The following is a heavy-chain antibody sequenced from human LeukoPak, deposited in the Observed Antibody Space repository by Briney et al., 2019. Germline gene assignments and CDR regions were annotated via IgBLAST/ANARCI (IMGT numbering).Heavy chain of an antibody. CDR1: GYTFSTYY. D-gene: IGHD5-12*01. Sequence: ASVKVSCKASGYTFSTYYMNWVRQAPGQGLEWMGIIDPSGGSTSYAQKFQGRVTMTRDMSTSTVYMELSSLRSEDTAVYYCAREGDSAYDSLLDSWGQGTLVTVSS. V-gene: IGHV1-46*01. CDR2: IDPSGGST. J-gene: IGHJ4*02. CDR3: AREGDSAYDSLLDS.